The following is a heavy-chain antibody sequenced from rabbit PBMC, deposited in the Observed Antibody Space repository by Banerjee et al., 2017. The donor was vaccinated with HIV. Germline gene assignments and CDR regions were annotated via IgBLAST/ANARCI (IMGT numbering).Heavy chain of an antibody. CDR1: GIDFSSYG. D-gene: IGHD4-1*01. CDR3: ARDLAGVTGWNFGL. CDR2: IYPDYGNT. V-gene: IGHV1S45*01. Sequence: QEQLVESGGGLVKPGASLTLTCKGSGIDFSSYGINWVRQAPGKGLEWIAYIYPDYGNTYYANWVNGRFTISRTSSTTVALQMTSLTAADTATYFCARDLAGVTGWNFGLWGQGTLVTVS. J-gene: IGHJ3*01.